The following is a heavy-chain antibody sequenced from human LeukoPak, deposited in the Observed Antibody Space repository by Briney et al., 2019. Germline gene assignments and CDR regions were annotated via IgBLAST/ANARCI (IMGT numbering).Heavy chain of an antibody. Sequence: SETLSLTCTVSGGSISSDGYSWSWIRQHPGKGLEWIGYIYYSGSTYHNPSLKSRVTISVDTSKNQFSLKLSSVTAADTAVYYCARVTRLQLRPHYFDYWGQGTLVTVSS. D-gene: IGHD5-24*01. CDR2: IYYSGST. CDR1: GGSISSDGYS. CDR3: ARVTRLQLRPHYFDY. V-gene: IGHV4-31*03. J-gene: IGHJ4*02.